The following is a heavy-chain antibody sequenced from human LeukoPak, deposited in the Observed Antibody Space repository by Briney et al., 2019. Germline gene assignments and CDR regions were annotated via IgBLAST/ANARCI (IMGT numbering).Heavy chain of an antibody. CDR3: ARDFSMVRGVIITKRGWDNWFDP. CDR1: GDSVSSNSAA. CDR2: TYYRSKWYN. J-gene: IGHJ5*02. D-gene: IGHD3-10*01. V-gene: IGHV6-1*01. Sequence: SQTLSLTCAISGDSVSSNSAAWNWIRQSPSRGLEWLGRTYYRSKWYNDYAVSVKSRITINPDTSKNQFSLQLNSVTPEDTAVYYCARDFSMVRGVIITKRGWDNWFDPWGQGTLVTVSS.